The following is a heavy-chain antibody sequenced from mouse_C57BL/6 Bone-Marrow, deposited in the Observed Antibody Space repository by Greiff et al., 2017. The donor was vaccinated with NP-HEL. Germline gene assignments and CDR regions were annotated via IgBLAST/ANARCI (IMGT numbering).Heavy chain of an antibody. Sequence: QVQLQQSGAELVRPGTSVKVSCKASGYAFTNYLIEWVKQRPGQGLEWIGVINPGSGGTNYNEKFKGKATLTADKSSSTAYMQLSSLTSEDSAVYFCARNYKGFAYWGQGTLVTVSA. CDR2: INPGSGGT. CDR3: ARNYKGFAY. V-gene: IGHV1-54*01. J-gene: IGHJ3*01. CDR1: GYAFTNYL. D-gene: IGHD2-12*01.